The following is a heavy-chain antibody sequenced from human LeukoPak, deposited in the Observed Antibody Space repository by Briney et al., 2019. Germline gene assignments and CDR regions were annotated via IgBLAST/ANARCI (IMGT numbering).Heavy chain of an antibody. CDR2: IKQDGSEK. CDR1: RFTFSNYW. CDR3: ARVPSDY. Sequence: GGSLRLSCAASRFTFSNYWMSWVRQAPGKGLEWVANIKQDGSEKNYVGSVKGRSTISRDNAKNSLYLQMNSLRAEDTAVYYCARVPSDYWGQGTLVTVSS. J-gene: IGHJ4*02. V-gene: IGHV3-7*05.